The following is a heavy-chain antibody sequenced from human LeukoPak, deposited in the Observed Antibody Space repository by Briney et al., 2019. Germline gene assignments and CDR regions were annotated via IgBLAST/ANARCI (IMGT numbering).Heavy chain of an antibody. J-gene: IGHJ4*02. CDR2: IYYSGST. Sequence: SETLSLTCTVSGGSISSSSYYWGWIRQPPGKGLEWIGSIYYSGSTYYNPSLKSRVTISVDTSKNQFSLKLSSVTAADTAVYYCARRGYSGYETFDYWGQGTLVTVSS. CDR1: GGSISSSSYY. D-gene: IGHD5-12*01. CDR3: ARRGYSGYETFDY. V-gene: IGHV4-39*01.